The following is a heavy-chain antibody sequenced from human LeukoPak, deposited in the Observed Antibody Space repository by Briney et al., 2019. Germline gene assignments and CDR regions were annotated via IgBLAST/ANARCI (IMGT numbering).Heavy chain of an antibody. V-gene: IGHV4-59*01. CDR3: ARTTIFGPVVLSDH. Sequence: SETMSLTWFVYGGSISGSYWTWIRQPPGRVREWIGYIHHSGTSNYSPSLKSRVTMSVDTSKNQFSLKLTSVTAADTAIYYCARTTIFGPVVLSDHWGQGTLVTVSS. CDR1: GGSISGSY. D-gene: IGHD3/OR15-3a*01. CDR2: IHHSGTS. J-gene: IGHJ4*02.